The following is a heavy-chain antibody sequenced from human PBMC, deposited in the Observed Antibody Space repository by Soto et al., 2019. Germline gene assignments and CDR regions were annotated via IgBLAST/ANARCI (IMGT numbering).Heavy chain of an antibody. Sequence: GGSLRLSCAASGFSFSNYAMNWVRQAPGKGLEWVSAISGSADSTYYADSVRGRFTISRDNSKNTLYLQMNSLRAEDTAVYYCARLYYYGSGSHRYYFDYWGQGTLVTVSS. J-gene: IGHJ4*02. CDR1: GFSFSNYA. CDR3: ARLYYYGSGSHRYYFDY. D-gene: IGHD3-10*01. CDR2: ISGSADST. V-gene: IGHV3-23*01.